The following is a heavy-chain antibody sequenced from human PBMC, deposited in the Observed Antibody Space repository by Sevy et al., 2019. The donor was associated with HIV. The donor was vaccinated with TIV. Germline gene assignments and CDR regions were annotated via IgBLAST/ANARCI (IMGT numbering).Heavy chain of an antibody. CDR2: FYYSGST. CDR3: ARGGDILAGYWGWFDP. J-gene: IGHJ5*02. Sequence: SETLSLTCTVSGGSISSYYWSWIRQPPGKGLEWIGYFYYSGSTNYNPSLKSRVTISVDTSKNQFSLKLSSVTTADTAVYYCARGGDILAGYWGWFDPWGQGTLVTVSS. V-gene: IGHV4-59*01. CDR1: GGSISSYY. D-gene: IGHD3-9*01.